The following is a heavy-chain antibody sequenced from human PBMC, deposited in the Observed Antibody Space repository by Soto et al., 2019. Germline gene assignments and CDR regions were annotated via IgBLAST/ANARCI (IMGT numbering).Heavy chain of an antibody. D-gene: IGHD3-16*01. J-gene: IGHJ4*02. CDR1: GFTFSSYS. CDR3: TKETTPFWGIVTIDY. Sequence: GGSLRLSCAASGFTFSSYSMNWVRQAPGKGLEWVSSISGSSSYIHYADSVKGRFTISRDNSKNTLYLQMNSLSADDTAVYFCTKETTPFWGIVTIDYWGQGTLVTVSS. CDR2: ISGSSSYI. V-gene: IGHV3-21*04.